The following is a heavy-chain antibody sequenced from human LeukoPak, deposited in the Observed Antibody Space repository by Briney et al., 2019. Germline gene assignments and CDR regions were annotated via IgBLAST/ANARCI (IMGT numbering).Heavy chain of an antibody. V-gene: IGHV1-69*04. Sequence: SVKVSCKASGGTFSSYAISWVRQAPGQGLEWMGRIIPILGIANYAQKFQGRVTITADKSTSTAYMELSSLRSEDTAVYYCARVEDDYVWGGYRPRGGAFDIWGQGTMVTVSS. CDR1: GGTFSSYA. J-gene: IGHJ3*02. CDR2: IIPILGIA. D-gene: IGHD3-16*02. CDR3: ARVEDDYVWGGYRPRGGAFDI.